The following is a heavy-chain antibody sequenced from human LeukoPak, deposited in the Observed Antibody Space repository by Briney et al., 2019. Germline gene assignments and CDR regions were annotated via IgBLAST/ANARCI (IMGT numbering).Heavy chain of an antibody. Sequence: SETLSLTCTVSGGSISSSSYYWGWIRQPPGKGLEWIGSIYYSGSTYYNPSLKSRVTISVDTSKNQFSLKLSSATAADTAVYYCARDRCPYYYDSSGYYSGHNWFDPWGQGTLVTVSS. CDR3: ARDRCPYYYDSSGYYSGHNWFDP. J-gene: IGHJ5*02. CDR1: GGSISSSSYY. D-gene: IGHD3-22*01. CDR2: IYYSGST. V-gene: IGHV4-39*07.